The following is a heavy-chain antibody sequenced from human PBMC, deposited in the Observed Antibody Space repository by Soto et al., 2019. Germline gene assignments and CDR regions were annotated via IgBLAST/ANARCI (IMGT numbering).Heavy chain of an antibody. V-gene: IGHV1-69*02. J-gene: IGHJ4*02. CDR3: ATSYGSGYRAFDS. Sequence: QVQLVESGADLQRPGSSVRVSCKASGGTFNFYSINWVRQAPGLGLQWMGRINPILSMSNYAPRFQGSVTMTADKSTSTADMELSSLRSEDTAMYYCATSYGSGYRAFDSWSQGALVTVSS. CDR2: INPILSMS. CDR1: GGTFNFYS. D-gene: IGHD3-10*01.